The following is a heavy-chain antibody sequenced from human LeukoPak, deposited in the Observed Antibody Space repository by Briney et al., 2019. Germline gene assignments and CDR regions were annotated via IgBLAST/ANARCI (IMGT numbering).Heavy chain of an antibody. J-gene: IGHJ6*02. CDR3: VAEGMVATYFYYYYFGMDV. CDR2: IVVGSGNT. CDR1: GFTFTNSA. V-gene: IGHV1-58*01. D-gene: IGHD5-12*01. Sequence: GTSVKVSCKAFGFTFTNSAVQWVRQARGQRLEWIGWIVVGSGNTNYAQKFQERVTITRDMSTSTAYMEVSSLRPEDTAVYYCVAEGMVATYFYYYYFGMDVWGQGTTVTVSS.